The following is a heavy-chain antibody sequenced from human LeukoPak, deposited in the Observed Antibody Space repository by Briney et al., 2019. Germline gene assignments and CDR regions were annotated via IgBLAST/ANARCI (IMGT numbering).Heavy chain of an antibody. D-gene: IGHD3-22*01. Sequence: SVKVSCKASGGTFSSYTISWVRQAPGQGLEWMGRIIPILGIANYAQKFQGRVTITADKSTSTAYMELSSRRSEDTAVYYCARDYYYDSSGYYSVYWGQGTLVTVSS. CDR2: IIPILGIA. J-gene: IGHJ4*02. CDR3: ARDYYYDSSGYYSVY. CDR1: GGTFSSYT. V-gene: IGHV1-69*04.